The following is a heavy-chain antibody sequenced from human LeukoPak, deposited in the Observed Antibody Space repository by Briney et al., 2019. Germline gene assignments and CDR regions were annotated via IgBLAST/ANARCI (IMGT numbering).Heavy chain of an antibody. J-gene: IGHJ4*02. Sequence: PGGSLRLSSAASRFTFSNAWMNWVRQAPGKGLEWVGRIKSKADGETTDYAAPVKGRFTISRDDSNNMVYLQMNSLKIEDTAVYYCAIDEPNYAPYDFDYWGQGTLVTVS. V-gene: IGHV3-15*01. D-gene: IGHD4/OR15-4a*01. CDR2: IKSKADGETT. CDR3: AIDEPNYAPYDFDY. CDR1: RFTFSNAW.